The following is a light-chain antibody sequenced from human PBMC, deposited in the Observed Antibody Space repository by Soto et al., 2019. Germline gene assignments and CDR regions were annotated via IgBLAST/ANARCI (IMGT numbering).Light chain of an antibody. Sequence: EIVLTQSPGSLSLSPGERATLSCRASQSVDSSFFAWYQKKPGQAPRLLIYGASKRATGIPDRFSGSGSGTDFALTISRLEPEDFAVYYCQQLVSAVTFGQGTKVEIK. V-gene: IGKV3-20*01. J-gene: IGKJ1*01. CDR2: GAS. CDR1: QSVDSSF. CDR3: QQLVSAVT.